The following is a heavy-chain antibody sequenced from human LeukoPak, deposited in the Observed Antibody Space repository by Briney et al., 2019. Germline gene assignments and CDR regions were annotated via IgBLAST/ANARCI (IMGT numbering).Heavy chain of an antibody. V-gene: IGHV1-2*02. D-gene: IGHD5-12*01. CDR3: ARPLGEYSGYDQAFDY. CDR1: GYIFTDYY. CDR2: INPNSGDT. Sequence: EASVKVSCKASGYIFTDYYMYWVRQAPGQGLEWMGWINPNSGDTNYAQKFQGRVTMTRDTSITTAYMELRRLRSDDTAVYYCARPLGEYSGYDQAFDYWGQGTLVTVSS. J-gene: IGHJ4*02.